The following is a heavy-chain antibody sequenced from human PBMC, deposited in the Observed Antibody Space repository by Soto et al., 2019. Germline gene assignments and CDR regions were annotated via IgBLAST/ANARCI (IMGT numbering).Heavy chain of an antibody. CDR3: TRANYGSHSYYNFVDS. D-gene: IGHD3-10*01. J-gene: IGHJ4*02. V-gene: IGHV3-23*01. CDR1: GFVFSNYA. Sequence: EVQLLESGGGLVQPGESLRLSCAASGFVFSNYAMFWFRQGPGRGLEWVSTIYAAGGGKFYAGSVKGRFTVSRDNSRDTLFLQMDSLRVEDTAVYYCTRANYGSHSYYNFVDSWGQGTLVTVSS. CDR2: IYAAGGGK.